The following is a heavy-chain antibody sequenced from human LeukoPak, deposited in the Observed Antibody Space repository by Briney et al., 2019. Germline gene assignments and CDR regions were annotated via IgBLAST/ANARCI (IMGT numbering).Heavy chain of an antibody. CDR2: ISYDGSNK. D-gene: IGHD3-16*02. J-gene: IGHJ4*02. Sequence: GGSLRLSCAASGFTFSSYGMHWVRQAPGKGLEGVAVISYDGSNKYYADSVKGRFTISRDNSKNTLYLQMNSLRAEDTAVYYCAKDGMITFGGVITVYYFDYWGQGTLVTVSS. CDR1: GFTFSSYG. CDR3: AKDGMITFGGVITVYYFDY. V-gene: IGHV3-30*18.